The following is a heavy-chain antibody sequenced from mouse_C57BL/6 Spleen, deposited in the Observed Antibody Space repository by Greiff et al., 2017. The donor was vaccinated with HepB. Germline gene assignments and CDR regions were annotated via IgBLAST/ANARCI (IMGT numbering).Heavy chain of an antibody. CDR3: ARHEWYYAMDY. Sequence: EVKLMESGGGLVQPGGSLKLSCAASGFTFSDYYMYWVRQTPEKRLEWVAYISNGGGSTYYPDTVKGRFTISRDNAKNTLYLQMSRLKSEDTAMYYCARHEWYYAMDYWGQGTSVTVSS. CDR2: ISNGGGST. J-gene: IGHJ4*01. CDR1: GFTFSDYY. V-gene: IGHV5-12*01.